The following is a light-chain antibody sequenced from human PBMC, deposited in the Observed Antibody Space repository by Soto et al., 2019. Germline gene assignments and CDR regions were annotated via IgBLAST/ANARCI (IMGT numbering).Light chain of an antibody. CDR1: QSFRGL. J-gene: IGKJ3*01. CDR3: LQYGRSPT. V-gene: IGKV3-11*01. Sequence: EVGLTQSPVTLSLSPGERATLSCRASQSFRGLLAWYQQKPGQAPRLLIYDAYTRAPGIPDRFSGSGSGTDFTLTINRVEPEDSAVYYCLQYGRSPTFGPGTKVDI. CDR2: DAY.